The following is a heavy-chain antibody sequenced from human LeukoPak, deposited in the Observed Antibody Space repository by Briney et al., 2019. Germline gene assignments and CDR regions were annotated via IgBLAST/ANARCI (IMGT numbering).Heavy chain of an antibody. D-gene: IGHD6-13*01. J-gene: IGHJ4*02. CDR1: GDSVSSNSAA. V-gene: IGHV6-1*01. Sequence: SQPLSLTCAISGDSVSSNSAAWNWIRQSPSSGLEWLGRTYYRPKRYNDNAVTVKTPVNVNPDTPQDQFSLHLKSVTPERTPVYYCARVESSSWVDYWGQGTLVTVSS. CDR2: TYYRPKRYN. CDR3: ARVESSSWVDY.